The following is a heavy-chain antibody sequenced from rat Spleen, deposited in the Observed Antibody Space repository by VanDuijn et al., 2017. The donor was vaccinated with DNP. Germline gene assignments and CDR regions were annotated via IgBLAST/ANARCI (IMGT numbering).Heavy chain of an antibody. V-gene: IGHV3-3*01. J-gene: IGHJ2*01. CDR1: GYSITSNHK. D-gene: IGHD5-1*01. CDR3: AIQLGVFDY. Sequence: VQLKESGPGLVKPSQSLSLTCSVTGYSITSNHKWSWIRKFPGNELEWMGYINNAGSTNYNPSLKSRFPITRDTSKNQFFLQVNSVRDEDTATYYCAIQLGVFDYWGQGVMVIVSS. CDR2: INNAGST.